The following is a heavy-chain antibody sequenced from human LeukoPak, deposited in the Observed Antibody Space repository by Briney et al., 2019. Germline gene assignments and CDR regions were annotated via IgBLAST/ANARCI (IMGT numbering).Heavy chain of an antibody. V-gene: IGHV4-38-2*02. Sequence: PSETLSLTCSVSGYSIRSGYHWAWIRQPPGKGLEWIGSINYSEKPYYNPSLKSRVTISVDTSKNQFSLKMTSVTAADTAFYFCARSEINDYMNYWGQGTPVTVSS. CDR1: GYSIRSGYH. CDR3: ARSEINDYMNY. J-gene: IGHJ4*02. CDR2: INYSEKP. D-gene: IGHD4-11*01.